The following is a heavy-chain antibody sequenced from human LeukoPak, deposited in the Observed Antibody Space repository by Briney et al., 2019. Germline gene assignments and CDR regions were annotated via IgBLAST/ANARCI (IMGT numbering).Heavy chain of an antibody. Sequence: SETLSLTCAVHGGSFSGYYCHWMRQPPGKGLEWIGEISHRGNTKYYPSLKSRVTISLDTSKNQFSLKLSSATAADTAMYYCFLWHDVVSRDYWGQGTLVTVSS. V-gene: IGHV4-34*01. CDR3: FLWHDVVSRDY. D-gene: IGHD2-15*01. CDR1: GGSFSGYY. J-gene: IGHJ4*02. CDR2: ISHRGNT.